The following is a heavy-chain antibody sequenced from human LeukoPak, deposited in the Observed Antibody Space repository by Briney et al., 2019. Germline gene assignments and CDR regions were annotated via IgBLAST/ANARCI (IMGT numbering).Heavy chain of an antibody. Sequence: PSETLSLTCTVSGGSISSYYWSWIRQPPGKGLEWIGYIYYSGSTNYNPSLKSRVTISVDTSKNQFSLKLSSVTAADTAVYYCAALEGGSSWLNFDYWGQGTLVTVSS. V-gene: IGHV4-59*01. CDR3: AALEGGSSWLNFDY. CDR1: GGSISSYY. D-gene: IGHD6-13*01. CDR2: IYYSGST. J-gene: IGHJ4*02.